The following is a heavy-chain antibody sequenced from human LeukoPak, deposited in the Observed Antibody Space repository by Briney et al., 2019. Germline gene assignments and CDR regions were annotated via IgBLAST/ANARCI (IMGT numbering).Heavy chain of an antibody. CDR3: GVAASSVSDFDS. CDR2: IISSSVSK. D-gene: IGHD1-26*01. V-gene: IGHV3-21*01. Sequence: PGGSLRLSCAASGFTFSDYAVNWVRQAPGKGLEWLSFIISSSVSKFYADSVKGRFTISRDNAKQSLYLQMDDLRVEDTAIYYCGVAASSVSDFDSWGQGTLVTVSS. CDR1: GFTFSDYA. J-gene: IGHJ4*02.